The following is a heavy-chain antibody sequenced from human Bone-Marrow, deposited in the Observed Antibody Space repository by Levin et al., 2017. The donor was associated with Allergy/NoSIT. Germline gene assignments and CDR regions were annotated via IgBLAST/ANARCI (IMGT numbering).Heavy chain of an antibody. CDR2: ISSTSSYI. CDR1: GITFNNYT. D-gene: IGHD3-10*01. J-gene: IGHJ6*02. V-gene: IGHV3-21*01. Sequence: GESLKISCAASGITFNNYTLTWVRQAPGKGLEWVSSISSTSSYIHYADSVKGRFTISRDNAKKSLSLQMNILRPEDTAIYYCASRITAPGGLDVWGQGTTITVSS. CDR3: ASRITAPGGLDV.